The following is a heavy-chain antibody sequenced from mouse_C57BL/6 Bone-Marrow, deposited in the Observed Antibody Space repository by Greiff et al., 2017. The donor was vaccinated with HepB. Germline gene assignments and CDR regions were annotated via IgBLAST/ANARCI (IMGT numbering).Heavy chain of an antibody. J-gene: IGHJ3*01. D-gene: IGHD3-1*01. CDR1: GYTFTSYW. Sequence: QVHVKQPGAELVKPGASVKMSCKASGYTFTSYWITWVKQRPGQGLEWIGDIYPGSGSTNYNEKFKSKATLTVDTSSSTAYMQLSSLTSEDSAVYYCARDSAGTWFAYWGQGTLVTVSA. V-gene: IGHV1-55*01. CDR3: ARDSAGTWFAY. CDR2: IYPGSGST.